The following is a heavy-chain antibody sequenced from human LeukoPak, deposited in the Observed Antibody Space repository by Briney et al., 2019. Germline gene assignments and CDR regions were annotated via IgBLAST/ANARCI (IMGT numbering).Heavy chain of an antibody. Sequence: GGSLRLSCAASGFTFSTYSMNWVRQAPRKGLEWVSSVSSSSSYIYYADSVKGRFTISRDNAKNSLYLQMNSLRAEDTAVYYCARDGSGDRDWYFDLWGRGTLVTVSS. V-gene: IGHV3-21*01. D-gene: IGHD7-27*01. J-gene: IGHJ2*01. CDR1: GFTFSTYS. CDR3: ARDGSGDRDWYFDL. CDR2: VSSSSSYI.